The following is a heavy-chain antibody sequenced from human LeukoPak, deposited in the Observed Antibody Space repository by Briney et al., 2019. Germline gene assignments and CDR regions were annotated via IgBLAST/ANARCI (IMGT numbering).Heavy chain of an antibody. Sequence: GGSLRLSCAASGFTFSSYAMHWVRQAPGKGLEWVALISSDGNNKYYADSVKGRFTISRDNSKNTLYLQMSSLRAEDTAVYYCAKDGYGGNSGAFDDADYWGQGTLVTVSS. J-gene: IGHJ4*02. D-gene: IGHD4-23*01. CDR1: GFTFSSYA. CDR3: AKDGYGGNSGAFDDADY. CDR2: ISSDGNNK. V-gene: IGHV3-30*04.